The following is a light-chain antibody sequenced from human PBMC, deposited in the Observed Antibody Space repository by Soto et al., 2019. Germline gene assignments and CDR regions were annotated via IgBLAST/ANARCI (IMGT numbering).Light chain of an antibody. CDR2: DAS. CDR1: QSVSSY. V-gene: IGKV3-11*01. CDR3: QQRSNWPLT. Sequence: EIVLTQSPATLSLSPGERATLSCRASQSVSSYLAWYQQKPGQAPRLLIYDASNRATGIPARFSGSGSGTDFTITISSPEPEDFAVYYCQQRSNWPLTFGPGTKVDIK. J-gene: IGKJ3*01.